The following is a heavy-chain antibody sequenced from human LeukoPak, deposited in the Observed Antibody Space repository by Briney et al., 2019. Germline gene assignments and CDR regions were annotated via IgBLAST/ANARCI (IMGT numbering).Heavy chain of an antibody. CDR3: ARVDDRGHYYDSSGPRKLFDY. J-gene: IGHJ4*02. CDR2: INPDSGGT. Sequence: ASVKVSCKASGYTFTGYYMHWVRQAPGQGLEWMVWINPDSGGTNYAQKFQGRVTMTRDTSISTAYMQLSRLSSDDTAVYYCARVDDRGHYYDSSGPRKLFDYWGQGTLVTVSS. CDR1: GYTFTGYY. D-gene: IGHD3-22*01. V-gene: IGHV1-2*02.